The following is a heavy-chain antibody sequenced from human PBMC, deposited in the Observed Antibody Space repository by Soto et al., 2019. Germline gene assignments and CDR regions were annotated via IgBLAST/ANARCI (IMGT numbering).Heavy chain of an antibody. Sequence: QVQLVESGGGVVQPGRSLRLSCAASGFTFSSYAMHWVRQAPGKGLEWVAVMSYDGSNKYYADSVKGRFTISRDNSKNPLYRQMNSVRAEDTAVYYCARDKSPYSIGWHKRHFDYWGQGDLGTVSS. CDR2: MSYDGSNK. V-gene: IGHV3-30-3*01. CDR1: GFTFSSYA. J-gene: IGHJ4*02. D-gene: IGHD6-19*01. CDR3: ARDKSPYSIGWHKRHFDY.